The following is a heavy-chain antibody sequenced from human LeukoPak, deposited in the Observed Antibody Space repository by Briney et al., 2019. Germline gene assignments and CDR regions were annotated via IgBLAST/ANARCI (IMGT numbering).Heavy chain of an antibody. Sequence: GESLKISCKTSGFSFINSWIAWVRQVPGKGLEYVGIIYPGDSDIRYSPSFQGQVTISADKSISTAYLQWSSLKASDTAMYYCAQAGCSGGSCYLDYWGQGTLVTVSS. CDR2: IYPGDSDI. D-gene: IGHD2-15*01. CDR3: AQAGCSGGSCYLDY. CDR1: GFSFINSW. J-gene: IGHJ4*02. V-gene: IGHV5-51*01.